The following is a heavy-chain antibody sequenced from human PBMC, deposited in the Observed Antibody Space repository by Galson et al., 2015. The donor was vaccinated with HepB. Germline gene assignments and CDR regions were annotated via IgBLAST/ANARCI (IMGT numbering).Heavy chain of an antibody. CDR3: ARLRVTRVRGLVGVYFDL. D-gene: IGHD3-10*01. J-gene: IGHJ4*02. Sequence: SLRLSCAASGFIFSSNWMSWVRQAPGKGLEWVANINQDGTETYYVDAVKGRFTISRDNARDSLYLQLNSLRDSDTAIYYCARLRVTRVRGLVGVYFDLWGQGTLVPVTS. V-gene: IGHV3-7*03. CDR2: INQDGTET. CDR1: GFIFSSNW.